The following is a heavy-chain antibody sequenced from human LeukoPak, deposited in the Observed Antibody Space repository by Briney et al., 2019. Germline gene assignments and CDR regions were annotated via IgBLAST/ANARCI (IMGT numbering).Heavy chain of an antibody. CDR1: GASLSAFH. Sequence: SETLSLTCAVSGASLSAFHWTWFRQPAGKTLEWIGLIYSSGSTLLNPSPKTRVAMSLDLTKNQLSLRLTSLTAADTAMYYCARKDGDYWGQGTLVTVSS. V-gene: IGHV4-4*07. CDR3: ARKDGDY. J-gene: IGHJ4*02. CDR2: IYSSGST.